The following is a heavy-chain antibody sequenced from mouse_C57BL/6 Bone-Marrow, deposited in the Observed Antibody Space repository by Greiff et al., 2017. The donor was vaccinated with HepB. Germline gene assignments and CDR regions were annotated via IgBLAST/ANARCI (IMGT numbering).Heavy chain of an antibody. V-gene: IGHV4-1*01. CDR2: INPDSSTI. CDR1: GVDFSRYW. CDR3: ARHEIINEYFDV. D-gene: IGHD1-1*01. J-gene: IGHJ1*03. Sequence: AAGGVDFSRYWMSWVRRAPGKGLEWIGEINPDSSTINYAPSLKDKFIISRDNAKNTLYLQMSKVRSEDTALYYCARHEIINEYFDVWGTGTTVTVSS.